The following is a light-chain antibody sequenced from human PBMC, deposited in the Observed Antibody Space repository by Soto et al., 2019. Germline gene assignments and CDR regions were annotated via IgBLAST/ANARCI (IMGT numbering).Light chain of an antibody. V-gene: IGKV4-1*01. J-gene: IGKJ4*01. CDR2: GAS. CDR1: QTVLHSSNNYNY. Sequence: DILMSQSPDSLAVSLGERATINCKSSQTVLHSSNNYNYLAWYQQKTGQPPKLLIFGASSRGAGVPDRISGSRAWTDFTLTISSLQAEDVAVYYCQQYYSTPLTFGGGTKVDIK. CDR3: QQYYSTPLT.